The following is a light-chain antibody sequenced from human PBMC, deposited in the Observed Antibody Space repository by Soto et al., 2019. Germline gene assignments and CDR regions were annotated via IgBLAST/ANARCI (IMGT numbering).Light chain of an antibody. CDR1: QSVSSSY. J-gene: IGKJ4*01. CDR3: QQYGSSPGP. CDR2: GAS. V-gene: IGKV3-20*01. Sequence: EIVLTQSPGTLSLSPGERATLSCRASQSVSSSYLAWYQQKPGQAPRLLIYGASRRATGIPDRFSGSGSGTDFTLTISRLEPEDFAVYYCQQYGSSPGPFGGGTKVEIK.